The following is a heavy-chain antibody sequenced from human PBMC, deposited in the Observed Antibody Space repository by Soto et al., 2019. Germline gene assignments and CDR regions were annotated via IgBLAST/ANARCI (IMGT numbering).Heavy chain of an antibody. D-gene: IGHD2-15*01. V-gene: IGHV4-34*01. CDR1: GGSFSGYY. CDR2: INHRGST. J-gene: IGHJ2*01. CDR3: ARNAEYCSGGSCYLQRYWYFDL. Sequence: QVQLQQWGAGLLKPSETLSLTCAVYGGSFSGYYWSWIRQPPGKGLEWIGEINHRGSTNYNPSLKSRVTISVDTSKNQFSLKLSSVTAADTAVYYCARNAEYCSGGSCYLQRYWYFDLWGRGTLVTVSS.